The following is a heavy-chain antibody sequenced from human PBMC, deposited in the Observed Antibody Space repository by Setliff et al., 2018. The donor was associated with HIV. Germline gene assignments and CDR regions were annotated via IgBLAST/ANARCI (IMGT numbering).Heavy chain of an antibody. J-gene: IGHJ4*02. D-gene: IGHD6-13*01. V-gene: IGHV4-4*09. CDR2: IYTSRGT. Sequence: TSETLSLTCTVSGGSISGYHWNWLRQTPGKGLEWIGYIYTSRGTNYNHSLRTRVIISVDTSNQFSLKLSSVTAADAAVYYCARSPSYRSSWEYYFDYWGQGILVTVSS. CDR1: GGSISGYH. CDR3: ARSPSYRSSWEYYFDY.